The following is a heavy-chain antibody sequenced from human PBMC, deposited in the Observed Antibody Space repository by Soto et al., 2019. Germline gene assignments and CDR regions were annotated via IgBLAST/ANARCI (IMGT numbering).Heavy chain of an antibody. V-gene: IGHV1-69*06. CDR1: GGTFSSYA. J-gene: IGHJ6*02. D-gene: IGHD6-6*01. Sequence: SEKVSCKASGGTFSSYAISWVRQAPGQGLEWMGGIIPIFGTANYAQKFQGRVTITADKSTSTAYMELSSLRSEDTAVYYCARGGESSSSGRGYYYYYGMDVWGQGTTVTVSS. CDR3: ARGGESSSSGRGYYYYYGMDV. CDR2: IIPIFGTA.